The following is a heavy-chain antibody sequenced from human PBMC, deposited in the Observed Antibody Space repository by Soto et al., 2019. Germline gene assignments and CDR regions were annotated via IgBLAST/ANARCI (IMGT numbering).Heavy chain of an antibody. CDR2: IYDTGST. Sequence: LSLTCTVSGSDITTYYWSWLRQSPGKGLEWIGHIYDTGSTTYNPSLKSRVTISVDTSNKQFSLKLSSVTAADTAVYYCARTYYYGSGSLYYFDYWGQGTLVTVSS. V-gene: IGHV4-59*01. J-gene: IGHJ4*02. CDR1: GSDITTYY. D-gene: IGHD3-10*01. CDR3: ARTYYYGSGSLYYFDY.